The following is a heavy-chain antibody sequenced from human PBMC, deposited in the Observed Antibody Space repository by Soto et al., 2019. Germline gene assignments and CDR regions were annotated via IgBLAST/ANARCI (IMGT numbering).Heavy chain of an antibody. CDR2: IFYSGTT. J-gene: IGHJ4*02. D-gene: IGHD2-2*01. V-gene: IGHV4-39*01. CDR1: GGSVSSSTYY. CDR3: ARLPVVPGVMTDY. Sequence: QMQLQESGPGLVKPSETLSLTCTVSGGSVSSSTYYWGWIRQPPGKGLEWIGNIFYSGTTYYTPSLKRRVTMSVDTSKNQFSLNLRSVTAADTAVYYCARLPVVPGVMTDYWGQGTLVTVSS.